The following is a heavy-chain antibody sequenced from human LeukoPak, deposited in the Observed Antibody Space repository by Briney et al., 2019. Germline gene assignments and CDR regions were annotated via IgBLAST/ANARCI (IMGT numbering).Heavy chain of an antibody. J-gene: IGHJ4*02. CDR2: ISGSGENI. CDR1: GFTFSSYE. D-gene: IGHD3-10*01. Sequence: GGSLRLSCAASGFTFSSYEMNWVRQAPGKGLEWVSHISGSGENIYYADSVKGRFTISRDNTKNLLYLQMNSLRAEGTAVYYCARDWATTWYGEYFDHWGQGTLVTVSS. CDR3: ARDWATTWYGEYFDH. V-gene: IGHV3-48*03.